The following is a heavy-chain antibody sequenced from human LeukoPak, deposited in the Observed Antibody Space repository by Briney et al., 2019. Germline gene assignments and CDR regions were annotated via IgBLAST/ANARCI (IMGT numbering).Heavy chain of an antibody. CDR1: GYTFTTYH. V-gene: IGHV1-18*01. Sequence: ASVKVSCKASGYTFTTYHLSWVRQDPGQALEWMGLVSPYNGDTNYAQKLQGRVTMTTDTSTRTAYMELRSLRSDDTAVYYCARAYILMVRGISYFDSWGQGTLVTVSS. J-gene: IGHJ4*02. CDR3: ARAYILMVRGISYFDS. CDR2: VSPYNGDT. D-gene: IGHD3-10*01.